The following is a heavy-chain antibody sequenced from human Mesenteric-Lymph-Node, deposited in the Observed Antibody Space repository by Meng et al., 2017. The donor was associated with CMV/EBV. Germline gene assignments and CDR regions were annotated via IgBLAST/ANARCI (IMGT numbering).Heavy chain of an antibody. J-gene: IGHJ5*02. V-gene: IGHV1-69*05. Sequence: NFSCKAFGRTSSSSATSWARQAPGQGLEWMGGIIPIFGTANYAQKFQGRDTITTDESTSTAYMELSSLRSEDTAVYYCARVGNVIMREAWINWFDPWGQGTLVTVSS. CDR2: IIPIFGTA. CDR3: ARVGNVIMREAWINWFDP. CDR1: GRTSSSSA. D-gene: IGHD3-10*01.